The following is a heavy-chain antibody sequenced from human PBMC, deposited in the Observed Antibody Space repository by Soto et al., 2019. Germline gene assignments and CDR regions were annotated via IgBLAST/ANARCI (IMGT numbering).Heavy chain of an antibody. D-gene: IGHD4-17*01. CDR2: IYPGDSDT. CDR1: GYSFTSYW. V-gene: IGHV5-51*01. J-gene: IGHJ3*02. CDR3: ARHPSQTTEGKDAFDI. Sequence: GESLKISCKGSGYSFTSYWIGWVRQMPGKGLEWMGIIYPGDSDTRYSPSFQGQVTISADKSISTAYLQWSSLKASDTAMYYCARHPSQTTEGKDAFDIWGQGTMVTVSS.